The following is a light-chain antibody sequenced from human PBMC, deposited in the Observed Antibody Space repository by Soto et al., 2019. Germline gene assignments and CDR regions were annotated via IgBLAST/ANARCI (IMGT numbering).Light chain of an antibody. Sequence: DVVMTQSPLYLPLTLGQPASIVCRSYQCLVHSDGIAYFSWFQQRPGRAPXRLIYKVSNRDSGVPARFTGGGSGTDSALKIRRVEAEDVGVYYCMQVIHWPITLGQGTRL. CDR3: MQVIHWPIT. CDR1: QCLVHSDGIAY. CDR2: KVS. J-gene: IGKJ5*01. V-gene: IGKV2-30*02.